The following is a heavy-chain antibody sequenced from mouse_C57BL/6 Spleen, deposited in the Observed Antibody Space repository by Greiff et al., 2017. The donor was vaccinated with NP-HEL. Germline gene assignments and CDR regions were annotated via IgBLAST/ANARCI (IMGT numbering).Heavy chain of an antibody. CDR3: ARDSLYGTPFAY. CDR1: GFTFSSYA. CDR2: ISDGGSYT. D-gene: IGHD1-1*01. V-gene: IGHV5-4*01. J-gene: IGHJ3*01. Sequence: EVNVVESGGGLVKPGGSLKLSCAASGFTFSSYAMSWVRQTPEKRLEWVATISDGGSYTYYPDNVKGRFTISRDNAKNNLYLQMSHLKSEDTAMYYCARDSLYGTPFAYWGQGTLVTVSA.